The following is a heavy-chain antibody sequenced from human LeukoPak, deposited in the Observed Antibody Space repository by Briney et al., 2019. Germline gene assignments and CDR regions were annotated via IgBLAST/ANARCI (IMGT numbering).Heavy chain of an antibody. CDR1: GGSISSYY. CDR3: ARLMKGYSYGYGTDAFDI. J-gene: IGHJ3*02. CDR2: IYYSGST. Sequence: SETLSLTCTVSGGSISSYYWSWIRQPPGKGLEWIGYIYYSGSTSYNPSLKSRVTISVDTSKNQFSLKLSSVTAADTAVYYCARLMKGYSYGYGTDAFDIWGQGTMVTVSS. D-gene: IGHD5-18*01. V-gene: IGHV4-59*08.